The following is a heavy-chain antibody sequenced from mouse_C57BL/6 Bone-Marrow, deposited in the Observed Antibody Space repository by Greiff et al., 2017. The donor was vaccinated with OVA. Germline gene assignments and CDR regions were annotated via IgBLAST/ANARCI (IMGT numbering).Heavy chain of an antibody. CDR1: GFTFSSYA. D-gene: IGHD2-3*01. J-gene: IGHJ1*03. Sequence: EVQGVESGAGLVKPGGSLKLSCAASGFTFSSYAMSWVRQTPEKRLEWVAYICRGGDYTYYADTVKGRFTISRDNASNTLYLQMSSLKSDDTAMYYCTRGGYEGYFDVWGTGTTVTVSS. CDR2: ICRGGDYT. CDR3: TRGGYEGYFDV. V-gene: IGHV5-9-1*02.